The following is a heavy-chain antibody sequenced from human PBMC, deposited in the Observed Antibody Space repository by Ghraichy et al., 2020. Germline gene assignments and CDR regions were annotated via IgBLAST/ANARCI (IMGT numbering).Heavy chain of an antibody. Sequence: SQTLSLTCTVSGGSVNSADYYWSWIRQHPGKGLEWIGNIYYSGSTYYNPSLRSRFLISLDTSKNQFSLTLSSVTAADTATYYCARGGRNCSGGSCYPALDYWGQGTLVSVSS. CDR3: ARGGRNCSGGSCYPALDY. D-gene: IGHD2-15*01. V-gene: IGHV4-31*03. CDR2: IYYSGST. J-gene: IGHJ4*02. CDR1: GGSVNSADYY.